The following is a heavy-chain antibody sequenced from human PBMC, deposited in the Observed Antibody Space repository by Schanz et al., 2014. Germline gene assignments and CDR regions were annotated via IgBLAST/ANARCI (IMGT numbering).Heavy chain of an antibody. CDR1: GFTLSSYG. CDR3: AKDQGSYGSGSYSYFDY. D-gene: IGHD3-10*01. Sequence: QVQLVESGGGVVQPGRSLRLSCSASGFTLSSYGMHWVRQAPGKGLEWLAVIWFDGTNKYNADSVKGRFTISRDNAKETLYLQMNSLRTDDTAQYFCAKDQGSYGSGSYSYFDYWGQGTLATVSS. J-gene: IGHJ4*02. V-gene: IGHV3-33*06. CDR2: IWFDGTNK.